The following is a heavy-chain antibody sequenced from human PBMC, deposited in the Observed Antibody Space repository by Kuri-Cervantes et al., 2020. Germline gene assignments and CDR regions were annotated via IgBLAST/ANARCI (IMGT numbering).Heavy chain of an antibody. Sequence: GGSLRLSCAASGFTFSSYAMHWVRQAPGKGLEWVAVISYDGSNKYYADSVKGRFTISRDNSKNTLYLQMNSLRAEDTAVYYCAKDRGYSYDAYYYDMDVWGQGTTVTVSS. D-gene: IGHD5-18*01. V-gene: IGHV3-30-3*01. CDR2: ISYDGSNK. J-gene: IGHJ6*02. CDR3: AKDRGYSYDAYYYDMDV. CDR1: GFTFSSYA.